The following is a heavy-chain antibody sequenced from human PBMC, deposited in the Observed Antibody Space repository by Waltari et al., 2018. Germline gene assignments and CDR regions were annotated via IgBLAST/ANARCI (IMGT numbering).Heavy chain of an antibody. J-gene: IGHJ3*02. CDR1: GYTFTGYY. CDR3: ASCGRSIVGATTWPTQKCTAFDI. D-gene: IGHD1-26*01. CDR2: INPNSGGT. Sequence: QVQLVQSGAEVKKPGASVKVSCKASGYTFTGYYMHWVRQAPGQGLEWMGRINPNSGGTNYAQKFQGRVTMTRETSISTAYMELSRLRSDDTAVYYCASCGRSIVGATTWPTQKCTAFDIWGQGTMVTVSS. V-gene: IGHV1-2*06.